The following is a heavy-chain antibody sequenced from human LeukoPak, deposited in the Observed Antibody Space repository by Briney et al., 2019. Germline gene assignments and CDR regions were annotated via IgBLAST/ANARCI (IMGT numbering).Heavy chain of an antibody. CDR2: INHSGST. D-gene: IGHD2-2*02. CDR1: GGSFSGYY. CDR3: ARGYCSSTSCYRLNYYYYMDV. Sequence: SETLSLTCAVYGGSFSGYYWSWIRQPPGKGLEWIGEINHSGSTNYNPSLKSRVTISVDTSKNQFSLKLSSVTAADTAVYYCARGYCSSTSCYRLNYYYYMDVWGTGTTVTVSS. V-gene: IGHV4-34*01. J-gene: IGHJ6*03.